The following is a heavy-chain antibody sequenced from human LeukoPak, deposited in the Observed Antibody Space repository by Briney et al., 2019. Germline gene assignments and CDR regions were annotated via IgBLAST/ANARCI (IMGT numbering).Heavy chain of an antibody. V-gene: IGHV3-48*01. J-gene: IGHJ5*02. D-gene: IGHD3-16*01. CDR1: RFTFTTYS. CDR2: ISSSSSTI. Sequence: GGSLRLSCAASRFTFTTYSMNWVRQAPGKGLEWVSYISSSSSTIYYADSVKGRFTISRDNAKNSLYLQMNSLRAEDTAVYYCARDPTPMALWGWFDPWGQGTLVTVSS. CDR3: ARDPTPMALWGWFDP.